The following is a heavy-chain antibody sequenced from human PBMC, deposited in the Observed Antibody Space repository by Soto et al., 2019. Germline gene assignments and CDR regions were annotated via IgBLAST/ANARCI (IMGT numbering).Heavy chain of an antibody. CDR3: ARDLQTWGTY. J-gene: IGHJ4*02. D-gene: IGHD3-16*01. CDR1: GYTFTDYY. Sequence: GPSVKVYCKASGYTFTDYYMHWVRQAPGQGLEWMGWINPNNGDTNYAQKIQGRVSMTRDTSISTAYMELSRLTCDDPAVYYCARDLQTWGTYWGQGTQVTVPQ. V-gene: IGHV1-2*02. CDR2: INPNNGDT.